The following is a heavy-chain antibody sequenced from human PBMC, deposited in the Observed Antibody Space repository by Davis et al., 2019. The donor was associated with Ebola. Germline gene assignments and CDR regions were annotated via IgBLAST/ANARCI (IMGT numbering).Heavy chain of an antibody. CDR3: ARAQFPTTSDH. J-gene: IGHJ4*02. CDR1: GYTFTAYY. Sequence: AASVKVSCKTSGYTFTAYYLHWVRQAPGQGPEWMGRINPNSGGTNYAQRFQGRVTMTRDTSISTAYMELSRLRSDDTAVYYCARAQFPTTSDHRGQGTLVTVSS. D-gene: IGHD1-1*01. CDR2: INPNSGGT. V-gene: IGHV1-2*06.